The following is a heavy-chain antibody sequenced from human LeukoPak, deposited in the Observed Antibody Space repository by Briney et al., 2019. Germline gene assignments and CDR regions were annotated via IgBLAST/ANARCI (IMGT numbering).Heavy chain of an antibody. Sequence: GGSLRLSCAASGFTFSSFGMNWVRQAPGKGLEWVSYISTSSTTIYYADSAKGRFTISRDNAKNSLYLQMNSLRAEDTAVYYCARVLAAGLDAFDIWGQGTMVTVSS. V-gene: IGHV3-48*01. CDR1: GFTFSSFG. J-gene: IGHJ3*02. D-gene: IGHD6-13*01. CDR3: ARVLAAGLDAFDI. CDR2: ISTSSTTI.